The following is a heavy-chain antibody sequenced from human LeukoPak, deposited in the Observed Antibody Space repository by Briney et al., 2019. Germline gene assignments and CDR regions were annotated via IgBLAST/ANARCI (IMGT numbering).Heavy chain of an antibody. J-gene: IGHJ4*02. D-gene: IGHD4-23*01. Sequence: ASVKVSCKASGYTFRSYEINWVRQAPGQGLEWVGWIHPNSGKTGYAQKFQGRVTMTRDTSAETAFMELSSLKFDDTAIFYCARGHYGGNRYFDIWGQGTLVTVSS. CDR2: IHPNSGKT. V-gene: IGHV1-8*01. CDR3: ARGHYGGNRYFDI. CDR1: GYTFRSYE.